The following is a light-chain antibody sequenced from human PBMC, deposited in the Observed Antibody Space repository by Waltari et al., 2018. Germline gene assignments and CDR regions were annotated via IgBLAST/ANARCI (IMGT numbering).Light chain of an antibody. CDR1: QSISSW. J-gene: IGKJ1*01. Sequence: DIQMTQSPSTLYASLGDRFTITCRARQSISSWLSCYQQKTGKAPELLIYKSSTLESGVPSRFSCSGFGTEFTLTISNLQPDDFATYYCQHYETNSPAWTFGQGTKVE. CDR2: KSS. CDR3: QHYETNSPAWT. V-gene: IGKV1-5*03.